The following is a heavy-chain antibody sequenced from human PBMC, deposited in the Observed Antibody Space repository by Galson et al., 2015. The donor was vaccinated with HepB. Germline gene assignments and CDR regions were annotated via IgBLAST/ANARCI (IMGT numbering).Heavy chain of an antibody. J-gene: IGHJ4*02. V-gene: IGHV1-3*01. CDR1: GYTFTNYA. CDR3: ARDQRPYSVSGSVDF. Sequence: SVKVSCKASGYTFTNYAVHWVRQAPGQRLEWMGWINAGNGNTRFSEKFQGRVTLSTYTSATTAYMELSSLRSEDTAVYYCARDQRPYSVSGSVDFWGQGTLVTVSS. CDR2: INAGNGNT. D-gene: IGHD3-10*01.